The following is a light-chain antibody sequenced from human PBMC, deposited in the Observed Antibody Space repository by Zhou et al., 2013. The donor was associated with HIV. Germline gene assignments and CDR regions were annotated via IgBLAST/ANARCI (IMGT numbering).Light chain of an antibody. CDR2: DTS. CDR3: QQYGSSPET. J-gene: IGKJ2*01. V-gene: IGKV3-20*01. Sequence: EIVLTQSPGTLSLSPGERATLSCRASQSVSNNYLAWYQQKPGQAPRLLIYDTSTRATGIPDGFSGTGSGTDFTLTISRLEPEDFAVYYCQQYGSSPETFGQGTKLE. CDR1: QSVSNNY.